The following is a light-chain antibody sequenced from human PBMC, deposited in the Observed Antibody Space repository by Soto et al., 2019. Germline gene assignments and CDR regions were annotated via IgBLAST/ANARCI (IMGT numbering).Light chain of an antibody. Sequence: QSALTQPASVSGSPGQSITISCTGTSSDVGGYNYVSWYQQHPGKAPKLMIYEVSNRASGVSNRVYGSKSGNTAYLTISGLQAEDEADYYCSSYTSRSTRVFGTGTKVTVL. CDR2: EVS. V-gene: IGLV2-14*01. CDR1: SSDVGGYNY. J-gene: IGLJ1*01. CDR3: SSYTSRSTRV.